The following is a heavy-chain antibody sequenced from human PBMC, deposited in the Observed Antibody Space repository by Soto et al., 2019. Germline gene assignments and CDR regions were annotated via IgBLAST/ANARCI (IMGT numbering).Heavy chain of an antibody. CDR2: ISGAGDNT. V-gene: IGHV3-23*01. Sequence: GGSLRLSCAGSGFTFSNSAMSWVRQAPGKGLEWVSVISGAGDNTHYADSVQGRFTISRDNSNNTLYLQMTSLRADDTAVYYCAKDHWFDPWGQGTLVTVSS. CDR3: AKDHWFDP. J-gene: IGHJ5*02. CDR1: GFTFSNSA.